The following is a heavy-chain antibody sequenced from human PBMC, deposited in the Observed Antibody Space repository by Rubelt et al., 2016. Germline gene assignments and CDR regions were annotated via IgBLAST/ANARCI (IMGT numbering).Heavy chain of an antibody. CDR3: ARGSYKLYYYYYMDV. V-gene: IGHV4-34*01. CDR2: IYYSGPT. D-gene: IGHD1-14*01. J-gene: IGHJ6*03. CDR1: GGSFSGYY. Sequence: QVQLQQWGAGLLKPSETLSLTCAVYGGSFSGYYWSWIRQPPGKGLEWIGSIYYSGPTYYNPSLKSRVTISGETSKNQFSLKLSAVTAADTAVYYCARGSYKLYYYYYMDVWGKGTTVTVS.